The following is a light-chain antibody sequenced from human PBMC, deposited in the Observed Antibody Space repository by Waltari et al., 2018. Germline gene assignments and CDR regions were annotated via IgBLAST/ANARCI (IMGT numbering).Light chain of an antibody. CDR2: DAS. CDR1: QSLTNY. Sequence: ETVLTQSPATLSLSPGERAHLSCRASQSLTNYLAWYPQKPGQAPRLLIFDASNRASGIPARFSGSGSGTDFTLTISSLEPEDFAVYYCQHRDNWPLTFGGGTKVEVK. CDR3: QHRDNWPLT. V-gene: IGKV3-11*01. J-gene: IGKJ4*01.